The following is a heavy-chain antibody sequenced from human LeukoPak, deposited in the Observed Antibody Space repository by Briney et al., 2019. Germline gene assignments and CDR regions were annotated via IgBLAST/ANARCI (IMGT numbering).Heavy chain of an antibody. J-gene: IGHJ3*02. CDR1: GYTFTSYD. CDR2: MNPNSGNT. D-gene: IGHD1-26*01. V-gene: IGHV1-8*01. Sequence: ASVKVSCKASGYTFTSYDINWVRQATGQGLEWMGWMNPNSGNTGYAQKFQGRVTMTRNTSISTAYMELSSLRSEDTAVYYCATGWSMGATVAFDIWGQGTMVTVSS. CDR3: ATGWSMGATVAFDI.